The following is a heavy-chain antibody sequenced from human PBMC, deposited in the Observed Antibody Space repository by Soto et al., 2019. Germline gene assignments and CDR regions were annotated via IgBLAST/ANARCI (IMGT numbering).Heavy chain of an antibody. Sequence: EVRLLESGGGLVQPGGSLRLSCAASGFTFSVYAMSWVRQATGKGLEWVSGISGSGDSTHYADSVKCRFTVSRDNSKSMLYLQTNSLRAEDTAIYYCAKALYGGFTYWGQGTLVTVSS. V-gene: IGHV3-23*01. CDR3: AKALYGGFTY. CDR1: GFTFSVYA. CDR2: ISGSGDST. J-gene: IGHJ4*02. D-gene: IGHD3-10*01.